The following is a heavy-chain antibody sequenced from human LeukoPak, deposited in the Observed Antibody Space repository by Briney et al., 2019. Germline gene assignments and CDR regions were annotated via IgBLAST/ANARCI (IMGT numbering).Heavy chain of an antibody. CDR1: GYTFNSYG. CDR2: ISSYNGNT. D-gene: IGHD2-15*01. V-gene: IGHV1-18*01. CDR3: ARGVVATDGLNI. J-gene: IGHJ3*02. Sequence: ASVKVSCKASGYTFNSYGFAWVRQAPGQGLQWMGWISSYNGNTRYAQKLQGRVTLTTDTSTTTAYMELRSLTSDDTAMYYCARGVVATDGLNIWGQGTMVTVSS.